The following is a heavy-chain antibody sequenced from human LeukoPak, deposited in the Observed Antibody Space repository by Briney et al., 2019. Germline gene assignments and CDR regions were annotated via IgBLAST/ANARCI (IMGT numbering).Heavy chain of an antibody. V-gene: IGHV4-59*01. Sequence: SKTLYLTCTVSGGAISSYDWSWIRQPPGKGLKWIGYICSSGSTNYNPSLKSRVTISLDTSKNQFSLKLSSVTAADTAVYYCARMGDYYDSSGYRHDAFDIWGQGTMVTVSS. CDR3: ARMGDYYDSSGYRHDAFDI. CDR1: GGAISSYD. D-gene: IGHD3-22*01. J-gene: IGHJ3*02. CDR2: ICSSGST.